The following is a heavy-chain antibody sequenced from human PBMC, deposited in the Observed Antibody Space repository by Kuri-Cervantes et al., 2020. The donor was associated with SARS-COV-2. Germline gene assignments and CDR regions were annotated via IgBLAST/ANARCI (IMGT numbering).Heavy chain of an antibody. CDR1: GFTFSNAW. V-gene: IGHV3-23*01. D-gene: IGHD3-22*01. CDR3: ARDYYDSSAYYSYGMDV. CDR2: ISGSGGST. Sequence: GGSLRLSCAASGFTFSNAWMSWVRQAPGKGLEWVSAISGSGGSTYYADSVKGRFTISRDNSKNTLYLQMNSLRAEDTAVYYCARDYYDSSAYYSYGMDVWGHGTTVTVSS. J-gene: IGHJ6*02.